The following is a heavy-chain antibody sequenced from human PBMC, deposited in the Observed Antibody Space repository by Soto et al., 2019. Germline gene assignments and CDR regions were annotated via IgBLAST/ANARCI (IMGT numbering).Heavy chain of an antibody. J-gene: IGHJ4*02. Sequence: QVQLVQSGAEVKKPGASVKVSCKASGYTFTSYGISWVRKAPGQGLEWMGWLSAYNGNTNYAQKLQGRVTMTTDTATSTAYMELRSLRSDDMAVYYCAREVWGVEVPAAIIGGPFDYWGQGTLVTVSS. V-gene: IGHV1-18*03. CDR2: LSAYNGNT. D-gene: IGHD2-2*02. CDR1: GYTFTSYG. CDR3: AREVWGVEVPAAIIGGPFDY.